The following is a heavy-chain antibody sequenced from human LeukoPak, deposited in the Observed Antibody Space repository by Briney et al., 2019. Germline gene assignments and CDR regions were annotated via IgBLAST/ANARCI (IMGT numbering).Heavy chain of an antibody. Sequence: SQTLSLTCTVSGGSISSGDYYWSWIRQPPGKGLEWIGYIYYSGSTYYNPSLKSRVTISVDTSKNQFSLKLSSVTAADTAVYYCARTYYYDSSGYYSGHFDYWGQGTLVTVSS. J-gene: IGHJ4*02. D-gene: IGHD3-22*01. CDR3: ARTYYYDSSGYYSGHFDY. CDR1: GGSISSGDYY. V-gene: IGHV4-30-4*01. CDR2: IYYSGST.